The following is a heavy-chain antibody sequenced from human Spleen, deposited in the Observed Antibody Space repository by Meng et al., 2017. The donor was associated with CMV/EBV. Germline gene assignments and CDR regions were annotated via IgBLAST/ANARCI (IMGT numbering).Heavy chain of an antibody. CDR2: ISGSADAI. Sequence: GGSLRLSCAASGFTFSSYSMNWVRQAPGKGLEWVSYISGSADAIYYADSVRGRFTISRDNAKNSLYLQMNSLRVEDTAVYFCARDSRYSGSGRKIFDSWGQGTLVTVSS. J-gene: IGHJ4*02. V-gene: IGHV3-48*04. D-gene: IGHD3-10*01. CDR1: GFTFSSYS. CDR3: ARDSRYSGSGRKIFDS.